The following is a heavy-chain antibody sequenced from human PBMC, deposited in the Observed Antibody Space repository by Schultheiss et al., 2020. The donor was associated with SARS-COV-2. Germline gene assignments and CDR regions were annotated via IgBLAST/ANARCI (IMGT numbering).Heavy chain of an antibody. CDR1: GFTFRSYA. J-gene: IGHJ4*02. CDR2: ISGNGDSK. D-gene: IGHD6-6*01. V-gene: IGHV3-23*01. CDR3: ARWDSSSSLDY. Sequence: GGSLRLSCAASGFTFRSYAMSWVRQAPGKGLEWVSAISGNGDSKYYADSVRGRFTISRDNSENTLYLQMNSLRDEDTAVYYCARWDSSSSLDYWGQGTLVTVSS.